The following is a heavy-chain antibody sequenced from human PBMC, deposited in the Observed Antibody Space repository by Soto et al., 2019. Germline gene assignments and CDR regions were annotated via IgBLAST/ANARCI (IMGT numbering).Heavy chain of an antibody. Sequence: GGSLRLSCAASGFTFSSYWMSWVRQAPGKGLEWVANIKQDGSEKYYVDSVKGRFTISRDNAKNSLYLQMNSLRAEDTAVYYCARADYYGSGSYYNYYYYYMDVWGKGTTVTVSS. V-gene: IGHV3-7*01. J-gene: IGHJ6*03. CDR2: IKQDGSEK. CDR1: GFTFSSYW. D-gene: IGHD3-10*01. CDR3: ARADYYGSGSYYNYYYYYMDV.